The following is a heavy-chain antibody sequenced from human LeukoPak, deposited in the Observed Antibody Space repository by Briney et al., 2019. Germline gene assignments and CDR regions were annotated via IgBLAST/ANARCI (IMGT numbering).Heavy chain of an antibody. CDR1: GYTFTSYD. Sequence: ASVKVSCKASGYTFTSYDINWVRQATGQGLEWMGWMNPNSGNTGYAQKFQGRVTMTRNTSISTAYMELSSLRSEDTAVYYCASGVGKHDTIDYWGQGTLVTVSS. CDR3: ASGVGKHDTIDY. V-gene: IGHV1-8*01. CDR2: MNPNSGNT. D-gene: IGHD3-9*01. J-gene: IGHJ4*02.